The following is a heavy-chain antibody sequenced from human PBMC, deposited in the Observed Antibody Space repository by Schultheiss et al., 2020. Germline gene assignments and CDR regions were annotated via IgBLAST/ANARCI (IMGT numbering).Heavy chain of an antibody. V-gene: IGHV1-2*04. CDR1: GYTFTGYY. CDR2: INPNSGGA. Sequence: ASVKVSCKASGYTFTGYYMHWVRQAPGQGLEWMGWINPNSGGANYAQKFQGWVTMTRDTSISTAYMELSRLRSDDTAVYYCARAFKLGYCSGGSCYNQIDAFDIWGQGTMVTVS. D-gene: IGHD2-15*01. CDR3: ARAFKLGYCSGGSCYNQIDAFDI. J-gene: IGHJ3*02.